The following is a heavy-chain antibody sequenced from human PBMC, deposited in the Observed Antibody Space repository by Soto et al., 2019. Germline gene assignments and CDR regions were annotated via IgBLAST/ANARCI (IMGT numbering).Heavy chain of an antibody. V-gene: IGHV3-23*01. D-gene: IGHD4-17*01. Sequence: GGSLRLSCVASGFTFSTYAMSWVRQAPGKGLEWVSALTPSGGETYYADSVKGRFTISRDNPMNALYLQMNSLRIEDTAVYYCAHPRGYGVFDAYDIWGQGTMVTVSS. CDR2: LTPSGGET. CDR1: GFTFSTYA. CDR3: AHPRGYGVFDAYDI. J-gene: IGHJ3*02.